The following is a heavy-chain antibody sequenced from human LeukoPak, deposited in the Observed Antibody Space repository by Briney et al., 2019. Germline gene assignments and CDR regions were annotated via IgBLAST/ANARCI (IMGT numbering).Heavy chain of an antibody. CDR3: ALRPEGGWFGELPYFDY. Sequence: ASGPTLVNPTQTLTLTCTFSGFSLSTSGVGVGWIRQPPGKALEWLALIYWDDDKRYSPSLKSRLTITKDTSKNQVVLTMTNMDPVDTATYYCALRPEGGWFGELPYFDYWGQGTLVTVSS. D-gene: IGHD3-10*01. J-gene: IGHJ4*02. CDR1: GFSLSTSGVG. CDR2: IYWDDDK. V-gene: IGHV2-5*02.